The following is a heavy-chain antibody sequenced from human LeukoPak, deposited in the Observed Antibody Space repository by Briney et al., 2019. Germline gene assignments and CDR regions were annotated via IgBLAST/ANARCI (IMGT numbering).Heavy chain of an antibody. CDR1: GDSISLSFYY. J-gene: IGHJ4*02. CDR2: VYYSGTT. CDR3: ARDVEAGYFDY. V-gene: IGHV4-39*07. Sequence: SETLSLTCSVSGDSISLSFYYWGWIRQPPGKALEWIGSVYYSGTTSYNPSLKSRVTISVDMSKNHFSLRLRSVTAADTAMYYCARDVEAGYFDYWGQGTLVTVSS.